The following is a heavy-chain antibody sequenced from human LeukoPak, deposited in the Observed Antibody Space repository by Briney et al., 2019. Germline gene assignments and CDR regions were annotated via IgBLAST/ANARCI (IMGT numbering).Heavy chain of an antibody. V-gene: IGHV4-39*07. Sequence: SETLSLTCTVSGGSISSSSYHWVWIRQPPGKGLEWIGSIHYTGNTYYNPSLKSRVTISVDTSKNQFSLKLSSVTAADTAVYYCARGPPGLLGGLDVWGQGTTVTVSS. CDR3: ARGPPGLLGGLDV. J-gene: IGHJ6*02. D-gene: IGHD3-16*01. CDR1: GGSISSSSYH. CDR2: IHYTGNT.